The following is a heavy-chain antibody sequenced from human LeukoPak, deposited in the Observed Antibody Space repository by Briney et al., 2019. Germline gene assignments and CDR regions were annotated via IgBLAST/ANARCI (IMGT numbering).Heavy chain of an antibody. J-gene: IGHJ4*02. CDR1: GFTFSSYS. Sequence: GGSLRLSCAASGFTFSSYSMNWVRQAPGKGLEWVSYISSSSSTIYYADSVKGRFTISRDNAKNSLYLQMNSLRAEDTAVYYYARATWIQLWLRTYYFDYWGQGTLVTVSS. V-gene: IGHV3-48*01. D-gene: IGHD5-18*01. CDR3: ARATWIQLWLRTYYFDY. CDR2: ISSSSSTI.